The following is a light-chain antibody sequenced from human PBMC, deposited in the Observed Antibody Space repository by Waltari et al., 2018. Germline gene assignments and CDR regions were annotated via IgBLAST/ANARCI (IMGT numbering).Light chain of an antibody. J-gene: IGKJ1*01. CDR3: QKYVSLPAT. Sequence: IVLTPAPGTLSFSPGARATLSCRASQSVGRSLGWYQQKPGQAPRLLIYGASRRAAGIPDRFSGSGSGTDFSLAISRLEPEDFAVYYCQKYVSLPATFGQGTKVEIK. V-gene: IGKV3-20*01. CDR1: QSVGRS. CDR2: GAS.